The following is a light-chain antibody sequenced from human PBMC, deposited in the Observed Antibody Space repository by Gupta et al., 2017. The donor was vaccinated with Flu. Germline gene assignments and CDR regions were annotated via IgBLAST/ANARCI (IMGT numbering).Light chain of an antibody. CDR3: MQNTHCPRT. CDR2: KVS. J-gene: IGKJ1*01. V-gene: IGKV2-30*01. Sequence: DVVMTQSPLSLPVTLGQPASISCRSSQSLVSSDGNTYLNWFQQRPGQSPRRLIYKVSNRDSGVPDRFSGSGSGTDFTLKISRVEADDVGVYYCMQNTHCPRTFGQGTKVEIK. CDR1: QSLVSSDGNTY.